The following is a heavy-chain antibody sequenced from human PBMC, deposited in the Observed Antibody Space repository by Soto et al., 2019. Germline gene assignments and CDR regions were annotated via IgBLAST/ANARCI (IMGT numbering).Heavy chain of an antibody. J-gene: IGHJ5*02. CDR3: ARPSSGWENWFDP. CDR2: IYYSGST. Sequence: SETLSLTCTVSGGSISSYYWSWIRQPPGKGLEWIGYIYYSGSTNYNPSLKSRFTISRDNAKNSLYLQMNSLRDDDTAVYYCARPSSGWENWFDPWGQGTLVTVSS. V-gene: IGHV4-59*08. CDR1: GGSISSYY. D-gene: IGHD6-19*01.